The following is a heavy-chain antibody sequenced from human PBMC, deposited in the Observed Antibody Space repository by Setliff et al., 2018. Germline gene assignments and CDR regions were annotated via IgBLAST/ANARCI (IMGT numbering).Heavy chain of an antibody. CDR3: ARDPGVDSGTWCCES. CDR1: GVSFSSTTFY. Sequence: SETLSLTCTVAGVSFSSTTFYWAWIRQSQGKGLEWIGSVSFFASAYDNPSLQSRGAISLDTSRNQFNLELSSVTAADTAVYYCARDPGVDSGTWCCESWGRRTQGTVSS. J-gene: IGHJ5*02. V-gene: IGHV4-39*06. CDR2: VSFFASA. D-gene: IGHD2-8*01.